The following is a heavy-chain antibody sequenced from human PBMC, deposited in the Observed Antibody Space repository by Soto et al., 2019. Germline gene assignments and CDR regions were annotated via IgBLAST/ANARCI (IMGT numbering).Heavy chain of an antibody. CDR3: VRDGSGQRGGMDV. J-gene: IGHJ6*02. V-gene: IGHV4-59*01. CDR1: GGSISSYY. CDR2: IYYSGST. Sequence: SETLSLTCTVSGGSISSYYWSWIRQPPGKGLEWIGYIYYSGSTNYNPSLKSRVTISVDTSKNQFSLKLSSVTAADTAVYYCVRDGSGQRGGMDVWGQGTTVTVSS. D-gene: IGHD6-19*01.